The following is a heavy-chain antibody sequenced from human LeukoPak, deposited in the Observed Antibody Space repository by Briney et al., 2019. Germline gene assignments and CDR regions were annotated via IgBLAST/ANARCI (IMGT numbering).Heavy chain of an antibody. CDR2: IYRGGAT. V-gene: IGHV3-66*01. J-gene: IGHJ4*02. D-gene: IGHD2-15*01. Sequence: GGSLRLSCAVSGFIGGDGYMNWVRQAPGKGLEWLSVIYRGGATYYADSVKGRFFISRDSSKNTWHLQLNSLRGEDTAVYYCAGASSNGVAIDATSFDLWGQGTRVIVSS. CDR1: GFIGGDGY. CDR3: AGASSNGVAIDATSFDL.